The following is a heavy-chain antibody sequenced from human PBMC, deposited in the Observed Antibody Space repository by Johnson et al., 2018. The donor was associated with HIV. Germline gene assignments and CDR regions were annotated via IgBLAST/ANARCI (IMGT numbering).Heavy chain of an antibody. V-gene: IGHV3-74*02. J-gene: IGHJ3*02. D-gene: IGHD1-26*01. Sequence: VQLVESGGGLVQPGGSLRLSCVVSGFTFSNYWMEWVRQAPGKGLVWVSRINTDGSRKTYEDAVTGRFTISRDNAKNTLHLQMNSRRAEHTALYYCARAKVGGEAFDIWGQGTMVTVSS. CDR2: INTDGSRK. CDR1: GFTFSNYW. CDR3: ARAKVGGEAFDI.